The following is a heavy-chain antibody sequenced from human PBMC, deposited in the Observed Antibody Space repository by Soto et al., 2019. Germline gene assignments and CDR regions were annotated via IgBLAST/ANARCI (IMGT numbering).Heavy chain of an antibody. D-gene: IGHD6-13*01. CDR3: AKDRGYSSSWYRYYYYYYGMDV. CDR2: ISYDGSNK. V-gene: IGHV3-30*18. J-gene: IGHJ6*02. CDR1: GFTFSSYG. Sequence: SLRLSCAASGFTFSSYGMHWVRQAPGKGLEWVAVISYDGSNKYYADSVKGRFTISRDNSKNTLYLQMNSLRAEDTAVYYCAKDRGYSSSWYRYYYYYYGMDVWGQGTTVTVSS.